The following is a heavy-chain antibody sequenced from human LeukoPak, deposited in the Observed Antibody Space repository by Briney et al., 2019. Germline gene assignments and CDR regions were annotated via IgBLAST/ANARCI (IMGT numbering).Heavy chain of an antibody. CDR1: GFTFSSYG. Sequence: QPGRSLRLSCAASGFTFSSYGMHWVRQAPGKGLEWVAVIWYDGSNKHYADSVKGRFTISRDNSKNTLYLQMNSLRAEDTAVYYCARGIGSGSYSGVWGYWGQGTLVTVSS. CDR3: ARGIGSGSYSGVWGY. D-gene: IGHD1-26*01. CDR2: IWYDGSNK. V-gene: IGHV3-33*01. J-gene: IGHJ4*02.